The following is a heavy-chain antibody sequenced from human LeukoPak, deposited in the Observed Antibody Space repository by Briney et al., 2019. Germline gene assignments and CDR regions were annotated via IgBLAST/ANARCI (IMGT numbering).Heavy chain of an antibody. CDR3: ARDRGAVEFDY. CDR1: GLTFSSYW. J-gene: IGHJ4*02. D-gene: IGHD6-19*01. V-gene: IGHV3-7*01. Sequence: GGSLRLSCAASGLTFSSYWMSWVRQAPGKGLEWVANIKQDGSEKYYVDSVKGRFTISRDNAKNSLYLQMNSLRAEDTAVYYCARDRGAVEFDYWGQGTLVTVSS. CDR2: IKQDGSEK.